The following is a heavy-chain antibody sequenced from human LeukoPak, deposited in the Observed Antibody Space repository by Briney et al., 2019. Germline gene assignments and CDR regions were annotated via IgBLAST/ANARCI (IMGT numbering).Heavy chain of an antibody. J-gene: IGHJ4*02. CDR3: ARAKQWELRLLYY. D-gene: IGHD1-26*01. CDR1: GYTFTAYY. CDR2: INPNSGGT. Sequence: ASVKVSCKASGYTFTAYYMHWVRQAPGQGLEWMGWINPNSGGTNSAQKFQGRVTMTRDTSISTAYMELSSLRSEDTAVYYCARAKQWELRLLYYWGQGTLVTVSS. V-gene: IGHV1-2*02.